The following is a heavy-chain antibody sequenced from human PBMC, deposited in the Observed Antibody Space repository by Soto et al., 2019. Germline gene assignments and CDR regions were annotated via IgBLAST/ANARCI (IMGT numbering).Heavy chain of an antibody. CDR3: ARSEATGLDY. J-gene: IGHJ4*02. CDR1: GGSMSSSNW. CDR2: AHHSGRT. D-gene: IGHD1-26*01. V-gene: IGHV4-4*02. Sequence: QVQLQESGPGLVKPSGTLSLTCTVSGGSMSSSNWWNWVRQSPGKGLEGIGEAHHSGRTNYNPSLKSRVTISVDKSKNHFSLKLSSVTAADTAVYYCARSEATGLDYWGQGTLVTVSS.